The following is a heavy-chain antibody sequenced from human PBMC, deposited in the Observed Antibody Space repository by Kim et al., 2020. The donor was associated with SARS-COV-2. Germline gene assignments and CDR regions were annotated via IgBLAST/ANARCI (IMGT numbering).Heavy chain of an antibody. Sequence: GGSLRLSCAASGFTFSSYSMNWVRQAPGKGLEWVSSISSSSSYIYYADSVKGRFTISRDNAKNSLYLQMNSLRAEYTAVYYCARAYYDILTGYHFDYWGQGTLVTVSS. J-gene: IGHJ4*02. V-gene: IGHV3-21*01. CDR1: GFTFSSYS. CDR3: ARAYYDILTGYHFDY. CDR2: ISSSSSYI. D-gene: IGHD3-9*01.